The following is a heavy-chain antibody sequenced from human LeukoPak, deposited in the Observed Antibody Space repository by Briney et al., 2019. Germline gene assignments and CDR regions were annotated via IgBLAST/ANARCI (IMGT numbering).Heavy chain of an antibody. CDR2: INHSGST. D-gene: IGHD2-21*02. CDR1: GGSFSGYY. V-gene: IGHV4-34*01. CDR3: ARPNTLNTAYYYMDV. J-gene: IGHJ6*03. Sequence: SETLSLTCAVYGGSFSGYYWSWIRQPPGKGLEWIGEINHSGSTNYNPSLKSRGTILVDTSKAQFSLKLSSVTAADTAVYYCARPNTLNTAYYYMDVWGKGTTVTVSS.